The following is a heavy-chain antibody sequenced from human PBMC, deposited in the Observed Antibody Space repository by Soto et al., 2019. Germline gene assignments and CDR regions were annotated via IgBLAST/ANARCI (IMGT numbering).Heavy chain of an antibody. Sequence: QVQLVESGGGVVQPGTSLRLSCAASGFTFSSYGMHWVRHAPGKGLEWVSVISNDGSKKYYADSGKGRFTISSDNSKNTRSLQMSSLRAEDTAVYYCVKDGSSGWPYYYGMDVWGQGTTVTVSS. CDR2: ISNDGSKK. D-gene: IGHD6-19*01. V-gene: IGHV3-30*18. CDR3: VKDGSSGWPYYYGMDV. CDR1: GFTFSSYG. J-gene: IGHJ6*02.